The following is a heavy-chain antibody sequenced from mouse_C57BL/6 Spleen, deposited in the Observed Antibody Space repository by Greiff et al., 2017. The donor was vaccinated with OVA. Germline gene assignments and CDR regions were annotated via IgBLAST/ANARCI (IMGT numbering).Heavy chain of an antibody. CDR3: ARRPRGEYFDY. V-gene: IGHV1-26*01. J-gene: IGHJ2*01. CDR2: INPNNGGT. Sequence: EVQLQQSGPELVKPGASVKISCKASGYTFTDYYMNWVKQSHGKSLEWIGDINPNNGGTSYNQKFKGKATLTVDKSSSTAYMELRSLTSEDSAVYYCARRPRGEYFDYWGQGTTLTVSS. CDR1: GYTFTDYY.